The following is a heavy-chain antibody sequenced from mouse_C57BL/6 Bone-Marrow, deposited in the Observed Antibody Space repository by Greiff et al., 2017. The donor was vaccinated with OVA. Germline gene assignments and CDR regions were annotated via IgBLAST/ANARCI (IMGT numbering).Heavy chain of an antibody. CDR3: AISGWLLPYYYVMDY. J-gene: IGHJ4*01. CDR1: GYTFTSYW. V-gene: IGHV1-59*01. CDR2: IDPSDSYT. D-gene: IGHD2-3*01. Sequence: QVQLQQPGAELVRPGTSVKLSCKASGYTFTSYWMHWVKQRPGQGLEWIGVIDPSDSYTNYNQKFKGKATLTVDTSSSTAYMQLSSLTSEDSAVYYGAISGWLLPYYYVMDYWGQGTSVTVAS.